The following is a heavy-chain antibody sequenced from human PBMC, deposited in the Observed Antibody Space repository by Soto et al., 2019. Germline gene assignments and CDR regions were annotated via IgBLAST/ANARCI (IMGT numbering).Heavy chain of an antibody. CDR2: ISENGLRR. J-gene: IGHJ2*01. D-gene: IGHD3-3*01. CDR3: PKGVLQASRYFDL. V-gene: IGHV3-23*01. CDR1: GFTVSRYG. Sequence: EVQLLESGGGLVQSGGSLRLSCAASGFTVSRYGMSWFRQATGKGLEWVATISENGLRRYYTDSVKGRFTISRDNSKDTVYFQLNSLRAEDKALSYCPKGVLQASRYFDLWGRGTLVTVST.